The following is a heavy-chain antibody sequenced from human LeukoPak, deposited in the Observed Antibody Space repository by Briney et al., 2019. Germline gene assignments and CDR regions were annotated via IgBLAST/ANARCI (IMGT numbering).Heavy chain of an antibody. CDR3: ARAYPSSSTD. CDR2: ISYTGST. V-gene: IGHV4-31*01. D-gene: IGHD2-2*01. Sequence: SETLSLTCTVSGGSISSGGFSWSWIRQYPGKGLEWIGFISYTGSTHYNPSLKSQVTISQDTSQNQFSLRLSSVTAADTAVYYCARAYPSSSTDWGQGMLVTVPS. CDR1: GGSISSGGFS. J-gene: IGHJ4*02.